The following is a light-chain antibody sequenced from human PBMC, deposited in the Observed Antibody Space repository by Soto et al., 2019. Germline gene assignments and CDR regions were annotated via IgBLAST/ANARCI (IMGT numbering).Light chain of an antibody. CDR3: AAWDDILNGYV. Sequence: SVLTQPPSASGTPGQRVTISCSGSRSNIGRSDVYWYQQLPGTAPKLVIYSNYDRPSGVPDRFSGSTSGTSASLVIRGLQSEDEADYYCAAWDDILNGYVFGGGTKVTVL. CDR2: SNY. V-gene: IGLV1-44*01. CDR1: RSNIGRSD. J-gene: IGLJ1*01.